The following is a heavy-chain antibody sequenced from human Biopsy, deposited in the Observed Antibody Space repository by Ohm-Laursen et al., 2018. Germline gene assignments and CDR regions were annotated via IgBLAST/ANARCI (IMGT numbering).Heavy chain of an antibody. CDR3: ARAFRGQYFYSYYGMDA. CDR2: ISWDGRSR. CDR1: GFTFDDYG. D-gene: IGHD3-9*01. J-gene: IGHJ6*02. V-gene: IGHV3-43D*04. Sequence: SLRLSCSASGFTFDDYGMHWVRQAPGKGLEWVSLISWDGRSRYYADSVKGRFTISRDNSKNYLYLQMNSLRLEDTALYFCARAFRGQYFYSYYGMDAWAQGTTVTVSS.